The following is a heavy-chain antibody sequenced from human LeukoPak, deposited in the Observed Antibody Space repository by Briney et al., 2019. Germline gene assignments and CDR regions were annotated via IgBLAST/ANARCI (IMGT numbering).Heavy chain of an antibody. CDR1: GFTFSSYG. CDR3: AKDLQLGDIVVVPGFPMDV. D-gene: IGHD2-2*01. Sequence: PGGSLRLSCAASGFTFSSYGMHWVRQAPGKGLEWVAVIWYDGSNKYYADSVKGRFTISRDNSKNTLYLQMNSLRAEDTAVYYCAKDLQLGDIVVVPGFPMDVWGKGTTVTVSS. V-gene: IGHV3-30*02. CDR2: IWYDGSNK. J-gene: IGHJ6*04.